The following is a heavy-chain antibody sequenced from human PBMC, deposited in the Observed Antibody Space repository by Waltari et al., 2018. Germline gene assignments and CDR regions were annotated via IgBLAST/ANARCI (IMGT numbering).Heavy chain of an antibody. J-gene: IGHJ3*02. D-gene: IGHD3-10*01. CDR1: GFTFSSYW. CDR2: IKQDGSEK. CDR3: ARDPMVRGVIGLAFDI. Sequence: EVQLVESGGGLVQPGGSLRLSCAASGFTFSSYWMSWVRQAPGKGLEWVANIKQDGSEKYYVASVKGRFTISRDNAKNSLYLQMNSLRAEDTAVYYCARDPMVRGVIGLAFDIWGQGTMVTVSS. V-gene: IGHV3-7*01.